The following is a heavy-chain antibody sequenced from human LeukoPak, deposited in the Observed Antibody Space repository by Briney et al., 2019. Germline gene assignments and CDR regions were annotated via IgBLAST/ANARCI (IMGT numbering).Heavy chain of an antibody. CDR2: ISTYNGNT. Sequence: ASVKVSCKASGYTFTCHGISWVRQAPGQGLEWMGWISTYNGNTNYAQKLQGRVSMTTDTSTSTAYMDLRSLRSDDTAVYYCARGSSSWYGYYYYYYMDVWGKGTTVTISS. D-gene: IGHD6-13*01. CDR3: ARGSSSWYGYYYYYYMDV. J-gene: IGHJ6*03. V-gene: IGHV1-18*01. CDR1: GYTFTCHG.